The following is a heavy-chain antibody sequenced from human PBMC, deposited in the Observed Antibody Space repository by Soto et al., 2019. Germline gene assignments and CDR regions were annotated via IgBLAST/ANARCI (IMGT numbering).Heavy chain of an antibody. J-gene: IGHJ3*01. V-gene: IGHV4-4*02. CDR2: ISRSGTT. D-gene: IGHD6-19*01. CDR3: ARDSASSGVFT. Sequence: SETLSLTCAVTGGSISSSNWWTWVRQPPGEGLEWVGEISRSGTTNYKPSLKSRVSISVDKSRNEFSLNLGSVTAADTAMYYRARDSASSGVFTWGQGTMVTVSS. CDR1: GGSISSSNW.